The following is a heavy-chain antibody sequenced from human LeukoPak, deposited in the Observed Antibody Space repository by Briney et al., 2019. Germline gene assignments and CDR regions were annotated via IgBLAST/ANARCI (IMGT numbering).Heavy chain of an antibody. CDR3: AAGLWFGEGDDY. Sequence: GASVKVSCKASGYTFTGYYMHWVRQAPGQGLEWIGWIVVGSGNTNYAQKFQERVTITRDMSTSTAYMELSSLRSEDTAVYYCAAGLWFGEGDDYWGQGTLVTVSS. CDR2: IVVGSGNT. V-gene: IGHV1-58*02. D-gene: IGHD3-10*01. J-gene: IGHJ4*02. CDR1: GYTFTGYY.